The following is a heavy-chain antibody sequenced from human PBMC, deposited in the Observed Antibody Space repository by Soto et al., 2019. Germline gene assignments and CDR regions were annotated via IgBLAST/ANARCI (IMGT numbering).Heavy chain of an antibody. CDR1: GGSISSYY. V-gene: IGHV4-59*01. CDR3: ARAGDGYKIRGDFDY. J-gene: IGHJ4*02. D-gene: IGHD5-12*01. CDR2: IYYSGST. Sequence: LSLTCTVSGGSISSYYWSWIRQPPGKGLEWIGYIYYSGSTNYNPSLKSRVTISVDTSKNQFSLKLSSVTAADTAVYYCARAGDGYKIRGDFDYWGQGTLVTVSS.